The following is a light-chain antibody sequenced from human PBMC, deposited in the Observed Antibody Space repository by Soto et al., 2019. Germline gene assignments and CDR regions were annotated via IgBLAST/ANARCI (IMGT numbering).Light chain of an antibody. V-gene: IGKV3-20*01. J-gene: IGKJ1*01. CDR3: QQYGSSPT. Sequence: IVLTQAPCTLSLSAGERLTLSGTASQSLSSGYLAWYQQKFGQAPRLLIDDASRRATGIPERFSGSGSGTDFTLTINRLEPEDFAVYYCQQYGSSPTFGLGTKVDIK. CDR1: QSLSSGY. CDR2: DAS.